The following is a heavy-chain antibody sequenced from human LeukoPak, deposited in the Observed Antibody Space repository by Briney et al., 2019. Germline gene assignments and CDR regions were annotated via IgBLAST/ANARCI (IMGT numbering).Heavy chain of an antibody. J-gene: IGHJ4*02. CDR2: ISSRSYI. CDR3: AREAWGFDY. D-gene: IGHD7-27*01. V-gene: IGHV3-21*01. Sequence: GGSLRLSCAASGFTFSSYSMNWVRQAPGKGLEWVSSISSRSYIYYADSVKGRFTISRDNAKNSLYLQMNSLRAEDTAVYYCAREAWGFDYWGQGTLVTVSS. CDR1: GFTFSSYS.